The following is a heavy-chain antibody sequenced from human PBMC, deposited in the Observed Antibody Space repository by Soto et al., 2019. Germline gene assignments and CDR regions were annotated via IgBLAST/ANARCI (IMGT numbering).Heavy chain of an antibody. CDR3: ARWGYCSRTSCPYYYYYGMDV. CDR1: GYIFSNHY. CDR2: TRNKAYSYTT. Sequence: GGSLGLGCASSGYIFSNHYMDWVRQAPGKGLEWVGRTRNKAYSYTTDYAASVKGRFTISRDDSKNSLYLQMNSLKTEDTAVYYCARWGYCSRTSCPYYYYYGMDVWGQGTTVTVSS. D-gene: IGHD2-2*01. J-gene: IGHJ6*02. V-gene: IGHV3-72*01.